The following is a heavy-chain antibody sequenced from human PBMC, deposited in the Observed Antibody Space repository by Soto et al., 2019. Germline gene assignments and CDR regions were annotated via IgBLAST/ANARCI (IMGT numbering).Heavy chain of an antibody. CDR1: GYSFTSYA. J-gene: IGHJ4*02. V-gene: IGHV1-3*01. CDR3: ARGRLFNDF. Sequence: ASVKVSCKASGYSFTSYAIHWVRLAPGQSLEWMGWITGGNNTKYSQKFLGRVSITTDTSASTAYMEVNSLTSEDTALYYCARGRLFNDFWGQGTLVTVSS. CDR2: ITGGNNT. D-gene: IGHD2-21*01.